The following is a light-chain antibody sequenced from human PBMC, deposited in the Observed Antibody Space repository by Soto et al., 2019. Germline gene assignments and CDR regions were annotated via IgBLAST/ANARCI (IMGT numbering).Light chain of an antibody. CDR1: QSVSGW. J-gene: IGKJ1*01. CDR3: QQYDNYWT. V-gene: IGKV1-5*03. CDR2: KAS. Sequence: DILMTQSPSTLSASVGDRVTITCRASQSVSGWLAWYQQKPGKAPKLLIYKASTLEGGVPSRFSGSGSGTEFTLTISSLQPDDFATYYCQQYDNYWTFGQGTSVEIK.